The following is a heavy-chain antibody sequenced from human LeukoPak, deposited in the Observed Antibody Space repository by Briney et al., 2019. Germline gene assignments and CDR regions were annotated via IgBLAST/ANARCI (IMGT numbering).Heavy chain of an antibody. J-gene: IGHJ4*02. CDR2: IWYDGSNK. CDR1: GITFSSFG. CDR3: ARDWEGPLGYFDY. D-gene: IGHD1-26*01. Sequence: HPGGSLRLSCAAPGITFSSFGMHWLRQAPGKGLEWVAFIWYDGSNKYYADSVKGRFTISRDNAKNSLNLQMNSLRAEDTAVYYCARDWEGPLGYFDYWGQGTLVTVSS. V-gene: IGHV3-33*01.